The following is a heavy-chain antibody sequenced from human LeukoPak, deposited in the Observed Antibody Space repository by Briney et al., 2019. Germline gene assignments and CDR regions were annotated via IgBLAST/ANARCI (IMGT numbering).Heavy chain of an antibody. CDR3: ASHKDYGGYFHFDS. V-gene: IGHV1-18*01. D-gene: IGHD4-17*01. CDR1: GYTFTSSA. Sequence: ASVKVSCKASGYTFTSSAISWLRQAPGQGLEWMGWISVYSGNTKYAQNFQGRVIMTTDTSTSTAYMELRSLRSDDTAVYYCASHKDYGGYFHFDSWGQGTLVTVFS. CDR2: ISVYSGNT. J-gene: IGHJ4*02.